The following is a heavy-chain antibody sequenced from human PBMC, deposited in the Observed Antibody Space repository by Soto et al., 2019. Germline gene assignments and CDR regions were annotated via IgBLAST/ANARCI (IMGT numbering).Heavy chain of an antibody. Sequence: GGSLRLSCVISGFTFSNYWMTWVRQAPGKGLEWVANIKPDGTEKYYVDSVKGRFTISRDNAKNSLFLQMNSLRAEDTAVYYCARDGTVRVATINIFDYWGQGT. D-gene: IGHD5-12*01. CDR1: GFTFSNYW. V-gene: IGHV3-7*01. CDR3: ARDGTVRVATINIFDY. CDR2: IKPDGTEK. J-gene: IGHJ4*02.